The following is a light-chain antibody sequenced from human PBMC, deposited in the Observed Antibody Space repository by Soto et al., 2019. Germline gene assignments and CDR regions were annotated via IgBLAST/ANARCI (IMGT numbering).Light chain of an antibody. J-gene: IGKJ1*01. V-gene: IGKV2-28*01. CDR2: LGS. CDR3: MQALQTTWT. Sequence: DIVMTQSPLSLPVTPGEPASISCRSSQSLLHSNGYNYLDWYLQKPGQSPQLLIDLGSNRASGVTDRFSGSGSGTDFTLKISRVEAEDVGVYYCMQALQTTWTFGQGTKVEIK. CDR1: QSLLHSNGYNY.